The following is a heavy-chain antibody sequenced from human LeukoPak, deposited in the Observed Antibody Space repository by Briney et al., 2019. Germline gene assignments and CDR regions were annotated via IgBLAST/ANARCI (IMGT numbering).Heavy chain of an antibody. CDR2: ISYDGSNK. Sequence: GGSLRLSCAASGFTFSSYAMHWVRQAPGKGLEWVAVISYDGSNKYYADSVKGRFTISRDNSKNTLYLQMNSLRAEDTAVYYCARDYGRIAARLDYWGQGTLVTVSS. CDR3: ARDYGRIAARLDY. CDR1: GFTFSSYA. D-gene: IGHD6-6*01. V-gene: IGHV3-30*04. J-gene: IGHJ4*02.